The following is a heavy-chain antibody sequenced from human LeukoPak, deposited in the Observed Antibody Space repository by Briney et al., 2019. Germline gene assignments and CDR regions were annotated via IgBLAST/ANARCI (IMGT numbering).Heavy chain of an antibody. CDR3: ARAGYGYYYDSSGRSPADY. J-gene: IGHJ4*02. D-gene: IGHD3-22*01. CDR2: ISSSSSYI. CDR1: GFTFSSYS. V-gene: IGHV3-21*01. Sequence: GGSLRLSCAASGFTFSSYSMNWVRQAPGKGLEWVSSISSSSSYIYYADSVKGRFTISRDNAKNSLYLQMNSLRAGDTAVYYCARAGYGYYYDSSGRSPADYWGQGTLVTVSS.